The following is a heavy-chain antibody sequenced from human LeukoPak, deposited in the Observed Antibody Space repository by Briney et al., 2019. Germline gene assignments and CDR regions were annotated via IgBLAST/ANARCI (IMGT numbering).Heavy chain of an antibody. V-gene: IGHV3-23*01. J-gene: IGHJ4*02. CDR1: GFTFRIYA. CDR3: AKGDWGDY. CDR2: ISDSGDST. D-gene: IGHD7-27*01. Sequence: GGSLRLSCAASGFTFRIYAMNWVRQAPGKGLEWVSGISDSGDSTYYADSVKGRLTISKDNSNNTLYLQMNSLRADDTAVYYCAKGDWGDYWGQGTLVTVSS.